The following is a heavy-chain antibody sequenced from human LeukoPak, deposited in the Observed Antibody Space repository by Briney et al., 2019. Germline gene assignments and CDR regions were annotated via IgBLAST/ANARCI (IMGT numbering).Heavy chain of an antibody. D-gene: IGHD5-18*01. Sequence: PSETLSLTCTVSGVSISIYYWSWVRQPPGKGLEWIGYIYNSGSTIYNPSLKSRATISADTSKNQLSLQLSSVTAADTAVYCCARSRSGYSYDHAAFEIWGQGTVVTVSS. V-gene: IGHV4-59*01. CDR3: ARSRSGYSYDHAAFEI. J-gene: IGHJ3*02. CDR1: GVSISIYY. CDR2: IYNSGST.